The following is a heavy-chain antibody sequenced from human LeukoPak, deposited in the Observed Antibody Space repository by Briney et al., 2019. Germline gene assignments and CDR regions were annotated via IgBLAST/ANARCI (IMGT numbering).Heavy chain of an antibody. V-gene: IGHV3-30*04. D-gene: IGHD2-2*01. CDR1: GFTFSSYA. Sequence: GRSLRLSCAASGFTFSSYAMHWVRQAPGKGLEWVAVISYDGSNKYYADSVKGRFTISRDNSKNTLYLQMNSLRAEDTAVYYCAREIVRGVVPAAPVGYWGQGTLVTVSS. J-gene: IGHJ4*02. CDR2: ISYDGSNK. CDR3: AREIVRGVVPAAPVGY.